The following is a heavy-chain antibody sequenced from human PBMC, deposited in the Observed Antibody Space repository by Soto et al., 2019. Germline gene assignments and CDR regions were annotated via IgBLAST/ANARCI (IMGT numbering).Heavy chain of an antibody. CDR2: FYDSGST. J-gene: IGHJ5*02. D-gene: IGHD5-18*01. CDR3: ASHSYGVMGWFDP. Sequence: VQLQESGPGLVKPSESLSLTCTVSVGSITNYYWSWIRQPPGKGLEWIGYFYDSGSTNYNPSLKSRVTISADTSKNQFSLKLSSVTAADTAVYYCASHSYGVMGWFDPWGQGTLVTVSS. V-gene: IGHV4-59*01. CDR1: VGSITNYY.